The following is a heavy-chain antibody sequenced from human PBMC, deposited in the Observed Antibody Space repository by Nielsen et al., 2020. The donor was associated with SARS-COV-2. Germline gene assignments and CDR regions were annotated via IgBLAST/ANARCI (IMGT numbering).Heavy chain of an antibody. D-gene: IGHD5-12*01. J-gene: IGHJ4*02. Sequence: GESLKISCAASGFTFDDYAMHWVRQAPGKGLEWVAVISYDGSNKYYADSVKGRFTISRDNSKNTLYLQMNSLRAEDTAVYYCAKIGNIGPFDYWGQGTLVTVSS. CDR3: AKIGNIGPFDY. CDR1: GFTFDDYA. CDR2: ISYDGSNK. V-gene: IGHV3-30*18.